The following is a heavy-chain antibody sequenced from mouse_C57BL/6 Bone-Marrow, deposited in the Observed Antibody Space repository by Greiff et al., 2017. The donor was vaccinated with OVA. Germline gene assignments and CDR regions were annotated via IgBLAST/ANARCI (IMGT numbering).Heavy chain of an antibody. Sequence: QVQLQQPGAELVKPGASVTLSCKASGYTFTSYWMHWVKQRPGQGLEWIGMIHPNSGSTNYNEKFTSKATLTVDKSSSTAYMQLSSLTSEDSAVYYCARRGYYGSSYVYWGQGTTLTVSS. J-gene: IGHJ2*01. CDR1: GYTFTSYW. CDR2: IHPNSGST. D-gene: IGHD1-1*01. CDR3: ARRGYYGSSYVY. V-gene: IGHV1-64*01.